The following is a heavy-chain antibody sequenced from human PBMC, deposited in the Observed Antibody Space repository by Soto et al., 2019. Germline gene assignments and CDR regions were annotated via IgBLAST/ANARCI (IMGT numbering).Heavy chain of an antibody. J-gene: IGHJ5*02. V-gene: IGHV4-34*01. CDR3: ARVRDWFDP. D-gene: IGHD3-3*01. CDR1: GGSFSGYY. Sequence: SETLSLTCAVYGGSFSGYYWNWIRQPPGRGLEWIGEIDHSGYTNYNPSLKSRVTISVDTSKNQFSLRLTSVTAADTAVYYCARVRDWFDPWGQGTLVTVSS. CDR2: IDHSGYT.